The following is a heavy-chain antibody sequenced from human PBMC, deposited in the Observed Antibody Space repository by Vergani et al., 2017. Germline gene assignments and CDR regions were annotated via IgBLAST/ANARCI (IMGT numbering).Heavy chain of an antibody. J-gene: IGHJ3*02. Sequence: QVTLRESGPALVKPTQTLTLTCTFSGFSLSTSGMCVSWIRQPPGKALEWLARIDWDDDKYYSTSLKTRLTISKDTSKNQVVLTMTNMDPVDTATYYCSRSFVVVTVVRLSQAFDIWGQGTMVTVSS. D-gene: IGHD2-21*02. CDR2: IDWDDDK. V-gene: IGHV2-70*15. CDR1: GFSLSTSGMC. CDR3: SRSFVVVTVVRLSQAFDI.